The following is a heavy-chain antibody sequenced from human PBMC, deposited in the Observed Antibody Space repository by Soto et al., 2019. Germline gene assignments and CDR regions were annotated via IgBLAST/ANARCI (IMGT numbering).Heavy chain of an antibody. V-gene: IGHV4-39*01. D-gene: IGHD3-3*01. CDR1: GGSISSSSYY. J-gene: IGHJ6*03. CDR2: IYYSGST. Sequence: SETLSLTCTVSGGSISSSSYYWGWIRQPPGKGLEWIGSIYYSGSTYYNPSLKSRVTISVDTSKNQFSLKLSSVTAADTAVYYCARHKGGSGYYYYYMDVWGKGTTVTVSS. CDR3: ARHKGGSGYYYYYMDV.